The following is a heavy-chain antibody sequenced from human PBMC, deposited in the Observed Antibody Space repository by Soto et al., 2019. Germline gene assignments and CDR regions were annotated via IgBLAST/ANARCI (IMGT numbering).Heavy chain of an antibody. CDR3: AKDPSPLQWVPRANWFDS. CDR1: GFTFSNYA. J-gene: IGHJ5*01. CDR2: ISGSGGST. D-gene: IGHD6-19*01. V-gene: IGHV3-23*01. Sequence: EVQLLESGGGLVQPGGSPRLSCAASGFTFSNYAMSWVRQAPGKGLEWVSAISGSGGSTYYADSVKGQFTISRDNSKNTLYLQMNSLRAEDTAVYYCAKDPSPLQWVPRANWFDSWGQGTLVTVSS.